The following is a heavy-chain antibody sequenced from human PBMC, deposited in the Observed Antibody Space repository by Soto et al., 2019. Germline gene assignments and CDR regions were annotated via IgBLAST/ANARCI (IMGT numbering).Heavy chain of an antibody. D-gene: IGHD6-13*01. Sequence: QVLLVQSSAEVKKPGSSVKVSCKASGGTSTGTAFTWVRQAPGQGLEGMGGIIPVLGTPNYAQKFQARLTVTADASTTTVHMELSSLRSDDTAVYYCASSAGLDHLLNYYGLNVWGQGTTVTVSS. V-gene: IGHV1-69*01. CDR3: ASSAGLDHLLNYYGLNV. CDR2: IIPVLGTP. J-gene: IGHJ6*02. CDR1: GGTSTGTA.